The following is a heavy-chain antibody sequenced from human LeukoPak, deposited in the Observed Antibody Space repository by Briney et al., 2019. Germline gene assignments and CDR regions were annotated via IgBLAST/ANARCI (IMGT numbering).Heavy chain of an antibody. CDR2: IYYSGST. V-gene: IGHV4-61*01. CDR1: GGSVSSGSYY. D-gene: IGHD3-22*01. J-gene: IGHJ3*02. CDR3: ARDGYYYDSSGLLDAFDI. Sequence: SETLSLTCTVSGGSVSSGSYYWSWIRQPPGKGLEWIGYIYYSGSTNYNPSLKSRVTISVDTSKNQFSLKLSSVTAADTAVYYCARDGYYYDSSGLLDAFDIWGQGTMVTVSS.